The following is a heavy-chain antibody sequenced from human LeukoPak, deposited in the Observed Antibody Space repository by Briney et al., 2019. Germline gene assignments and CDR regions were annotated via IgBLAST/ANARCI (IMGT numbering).Heavy chain of an antibody. CDR3: ARVTSYISGWYLSFDH. Sequence: PSETLSLTCTVFGGSMSSYYWSWIRQPAGRGLEWIGRIYSSGTTNYNPSLKSRVTMSVDTSKEEFSLKLTSVTAADTAVYYCARVTSYISGWYLSFDHWGQGALVTVSS. J-gene: IGHJ4*02. V-gene: IGHV4-4*07. CDR2: IYSSGTT. CDR1: GGSMSSYY. D-gene: IGHD6-19*01.